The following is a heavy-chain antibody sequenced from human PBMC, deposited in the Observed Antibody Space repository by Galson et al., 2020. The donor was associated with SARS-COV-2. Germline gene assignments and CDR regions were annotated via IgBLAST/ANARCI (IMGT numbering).Heavy chain of an antibody. Sequence: ASVKVSCQASGYTFNDFYMHWVRQAPGQGLEWMGWDNPKRGDTNYAQKSQGRVTMTRDTSIGTAYMELTSLRSDDTAMYYCAVHDYGDYVANYYHFAFDVWGQGTTVIVSS. CDR1: GYTFNDFY. CDR3: AVHDYGDYVANYYHFAFDV. D-gene: IGHD4-17*01. CDR2: DNPKRGDT. V-gene: IGHV1-2*02. J-gene: IGHJ6*02.